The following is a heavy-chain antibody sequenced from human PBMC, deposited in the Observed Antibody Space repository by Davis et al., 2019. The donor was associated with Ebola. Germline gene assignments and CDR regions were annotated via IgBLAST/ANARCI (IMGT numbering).Heavy chain of an antibody. CDR3: ARDLPGGDWYFDL. V-gene: IGHV3-23*01. D-gene: IGHD1-14*01. CDR1: GFTFNTCA. Sequence: GESLKISCEASGFTFNTCAMSWVRQAPGKGLEWVSAISGSGGSTFYADSVKGRFTISRDNSKNTLYLQMSSLRAEDTAVYYCARDLPGGDWYFDLWGRGTLVTVSS. J-gene: IGHJ2*01. CDR2: ISGSGGST.